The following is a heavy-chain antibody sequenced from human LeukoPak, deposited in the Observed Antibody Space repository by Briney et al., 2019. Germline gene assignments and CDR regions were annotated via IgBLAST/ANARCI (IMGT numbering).Heavy chain of an antibody. J-gene: IGHJ4*02. D-gene: IGHD3-22*01. CDR1: GGSISSGGYY. V-gene: IGHV4-31*03. Sequence: PSETLSLTCTVSGGSISSGGYYWSWIRQHPGKGLEWIGYIYYSGSTYYNPSLKSRVTISVDTSKNQFSLKLSSVTAADTAVYYCARGAYYYDSSGQDYFDYWGQGTLVTVSS. CDR3: ARGAYYYDSSGQDYFDY. CDR2: IYYSGST.